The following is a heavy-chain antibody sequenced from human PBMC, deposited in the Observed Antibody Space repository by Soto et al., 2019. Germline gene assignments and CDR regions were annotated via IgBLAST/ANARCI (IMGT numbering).Heavy chain of an antibody. CDR2: IYWDDDE. D-gene: IGHD1-20*01. V-gene: IGHV2-5*02. CDR1: GFSLNTDGEG. J-gene: IGHJ4*02. Sequence: QITLKESGPTQVKPTQTLTLTCSFSGFSLNTDGEGVGWVRQPPGEALEWLALIYWDDDERPSPSMQTRLTITTDPSKTQVVPIMTKKDSVDTATYYCAHSRNRITEDAQVGDFDYRGQGTLVTVSS. CDR3: AHSRNRITEDAQVGDFDY.